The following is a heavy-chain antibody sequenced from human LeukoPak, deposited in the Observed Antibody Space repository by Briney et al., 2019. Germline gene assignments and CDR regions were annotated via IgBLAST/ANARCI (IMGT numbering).Heavy chain of an antibody. CDR3: ARGMGKIGTTFDY. CDR1: GGSFSGYY. CDR2: INHSGST. V-gene: IGHV4-34*01. J-gene: IGHJ4*02. D-gene: IGHD1-1*01. Sequence: SETLSLTCAAYGGSFSGYYWSWIRQPPGKGLEWIGEINHSGSTNYNPSLESRVTISVDTSKNQFSLKLSSVTAADTAVYYCARGMGKIGTTFDYWGQGTLVTVSS.